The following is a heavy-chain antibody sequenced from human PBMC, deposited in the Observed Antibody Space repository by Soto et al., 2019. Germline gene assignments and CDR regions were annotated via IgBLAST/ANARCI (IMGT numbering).Heavy chain of an antibody. V-gene: IGHV3-33*01. CDR2: IWYDGSNK. Sequence: ESGGGVVQPGRSLRLSCAASGFTFSSYGMHWVRQAPGKGLEWVAVIWYDGSNKYYADSVKGRFTISRDNSKNTLYLQMNSLRAEDTAVYYCARDGQRIAAAGTGVDYWGQGTLVTVSS. J-gene: IGHJ4*02. CDR1: GFTFSSYG. D-gene: IGHD6-13*01. CDR3: ARDGQRIAAAGTGVDY.